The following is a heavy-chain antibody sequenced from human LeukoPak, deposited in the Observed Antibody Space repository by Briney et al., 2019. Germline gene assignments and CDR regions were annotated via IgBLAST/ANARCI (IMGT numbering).Heavy chain of an antibody. CDR1: GFTFSSYS. J-gene: IGHJ4*02. V-gene: IGHV3-21*01. Sequence: GGSLRLSCAASGFTFSSYSMNWVRQAPGKGLEWVSSISRSSCNDIYYADSVKGRFTISRDNAKNSLYLQMNSLRAEDTAVYYCARVPGDYWGQGTLVTVSS. CDR2: ISRSSCNDI. CDR3: ARVPGDY.